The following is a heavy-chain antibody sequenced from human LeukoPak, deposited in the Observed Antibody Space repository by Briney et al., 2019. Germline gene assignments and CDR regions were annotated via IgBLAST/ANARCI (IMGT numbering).Heavy chain of an antibody. D-gene: IGHD3-10*01. Sequence: GGSLRLSCAASGFSFRSYVMDWVRQAPGKGLEWVAVISYDGSNKYYADSVKGRFTISRDNSKNTLYLQMNSLRAEDTAVYYCASVPKNYYGSGKHFDYWGQGTLVTVSS. CDR2: ISYDGSNK. CDR3: ASVPKNYYGSGKHFDY. CDR1: GFSFRSYV. J-gene: IGHJ4*02. V-gene: IGHV3-30*04.